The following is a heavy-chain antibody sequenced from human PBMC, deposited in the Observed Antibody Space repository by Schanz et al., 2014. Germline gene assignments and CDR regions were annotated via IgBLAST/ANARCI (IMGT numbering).Heavy chain of an antibody. D-gene: IGHD5-12*01. CDR3: ARDGYNAYDLKRGDY. V-gene: IGHV3-23*01. CDR1: RFTFSSYA. Sequence: EVQLLESGGGLVQPGGSLRLSCAASRFTFSSYAMSWVRQAPGKGLEWVSAISDSGDLTYYADSVKGRFTISRDNAKYTLYLQMNSLRAEDTAVYYCARDGYNAYDLKRGDYWGQGTLVTVSS. J-gene: IGHJ4*02. CDR2: ISDSGDLT.